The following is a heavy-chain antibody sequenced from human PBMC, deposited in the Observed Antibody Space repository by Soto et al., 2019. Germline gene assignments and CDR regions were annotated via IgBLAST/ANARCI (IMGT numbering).Heavy chain of an antibody. CDR2: ISHDGSLS. D-gene: IGHD1-26*01. J-gene: IGHJ4*02. Sequence: GSLRLSCAASGFTFSDYTMHWVRQAPGKGLEWVAVISHDGSLSYDADSVKGRFTISRDNSRDTLFLEMNGLRVEDTAVYYCVNQEVGATVYFDHWGQGTLVTVSS. V-gene: IGHV3-30*04. CDR1: GFTFSDYT. CDR3: VNQEVGATVYFDH.